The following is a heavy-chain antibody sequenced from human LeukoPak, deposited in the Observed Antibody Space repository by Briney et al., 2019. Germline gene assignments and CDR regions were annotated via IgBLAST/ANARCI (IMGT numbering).Heavy chain of an antibody. CDR2: IYHSGST. J-gene: IGHJ4*02. CDR3: ARVGPTRYGVKPLYPDY. V-gene: IGHV4-39*07. CDR1: GGSLSGGGSS. Sequence: SETLSLTRAVSGGSLSGGGSSWSWIRQPPGKGLEWIGSIYHSGSTYYNPSLKSRVTISVDTSKNQFSLKLSSVTAADTAVYYCARVGPTRYGVKPLYPDYWGQGTLVTVSS. D-gene: IGHD2-2*01.